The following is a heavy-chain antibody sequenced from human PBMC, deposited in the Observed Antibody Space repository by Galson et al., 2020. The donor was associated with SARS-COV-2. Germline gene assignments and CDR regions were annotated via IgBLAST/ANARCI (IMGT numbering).Heavy chain of an antibody. D-gene: IGHD3-22*01. CDR2: MNPNSGNT. CDR1: GYTFTSYD. J-gene: IGHJ3*02. CDR3: ASHFENYYYDSSGYYSGGAFDI. Sequence: ASVKVSCKASGYTFTSYDINWVRQATGQGLEWMGWMNPNSGNTGYAQKFQGRVTMTRNTSISTAYMELSSLRSEDTAVYYCASHFENYYYDSSGYYSGGAFDIWGQGTMVTVSS. V-gene: IGHV1-8*01.